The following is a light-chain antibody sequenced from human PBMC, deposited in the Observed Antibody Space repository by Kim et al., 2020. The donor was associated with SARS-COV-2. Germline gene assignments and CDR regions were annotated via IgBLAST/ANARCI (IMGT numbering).Light chain of an antibody. J-gene: IGLJ1*01. CDR1: SLRSYY. Sequence: GQTVRITCQGDSLRSYYASWYQQKPGQAPVLVIYGKNNRPSGIPDRFSGSSSGNTASLTITGAQAEDEADYYCTSRDSSGNHPDVLATGTKVTV. CDR2: GKN. V-gene: IGLV3-19*01. CDR3: TSRDSSGNHPDV.